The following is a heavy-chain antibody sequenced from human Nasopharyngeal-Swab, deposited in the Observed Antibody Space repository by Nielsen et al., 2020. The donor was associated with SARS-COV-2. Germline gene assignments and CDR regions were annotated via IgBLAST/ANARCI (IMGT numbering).Heavy chain of an antibody. Sequence: VRQMPGKGLEWMGRIDPSDSYTNYSPSFQGHVTISADKSISTACLQWSSLKASDTAMYYCARSITGTTLLPRYYYYGMDVWGQGTTVTVSS. J-gene: IGHJ6*02. CDR2: IDPSDSYT. CDR3: ARSITGTTLLPRYYYYGMDV. V-gene: IGHV5-10-1*01. D-gene: IGHD1-7*01.